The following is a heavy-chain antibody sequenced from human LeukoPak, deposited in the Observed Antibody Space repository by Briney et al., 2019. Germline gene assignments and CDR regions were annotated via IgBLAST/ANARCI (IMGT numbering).Heavy chain of an antibody. J-gene: IGHJ6*02. CDR1: GFTFSNYA. Sequence: GGSLRLSCAASGFTFSNYAMNWVRQASGKGLEWVSTFSGSGGNTYYADSVKGRFTISRDDSKNTLYLQMNRLRAEDTAVYYCAKYCSGGSCYGLDVWGQGTTATVSS. CDR2: FSGSGGNT. D-gene: IGHD2-15*01. V-gene: IGHV3-23*01. CDR3: AKYCSGGSCYGLDV.